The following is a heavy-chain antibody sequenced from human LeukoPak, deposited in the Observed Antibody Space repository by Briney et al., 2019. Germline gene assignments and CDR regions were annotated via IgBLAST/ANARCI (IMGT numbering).Heavy chain of an antibody. J-gene: IGHJ4*02. CDR1: GLTFSSNY. CDR2: IYSGGST. V-gene: IGHV3-53*01. D-gene: IGHD3-10*01. Sequence: GGSLRLSCAASGLTFSSNYMSWVRQAPGKGLEWVSVIYSGGSTYYSDSVKGRFTISRDNSKNTLYLQMNSLRAEDTAVYYCARDYYGSGNDYWGQGTLVTVSS. CDR3: ARDYYGSGNDY.